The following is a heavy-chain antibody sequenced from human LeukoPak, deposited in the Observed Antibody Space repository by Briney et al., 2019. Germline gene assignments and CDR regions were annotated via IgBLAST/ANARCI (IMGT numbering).Heavy chain of an antibody. J-gene: IGHJ4*02. CDR1: GFTFSNYG. D-gene: IGHD3-3*01. CDR3: VIATRGNLWNGLPWDHSDK. V-gene: IGHV3-30*03. Sequence: GGSLRLSCAASGFTFSNYGMHWVRQPPGKGLEWVTFISDDGDNKHYADSVKGRLTASRDNSKSTLFLQMNSLRVEDTAVCYCVIATRGNLWNGLPWDHSDKWGQGTLVTVSS. CDR2: ISDDGDNK.